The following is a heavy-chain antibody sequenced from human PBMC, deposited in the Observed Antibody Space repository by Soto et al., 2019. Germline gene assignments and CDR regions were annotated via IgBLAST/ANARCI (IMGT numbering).Heavy chain of an antibody. V-gene: IGHV4-39*01. CDR1: GGSISSSSYY. D-gene: IGHD2-15*01. CDR3: ASVVHCSGGSCYWTIDY. Sequence: SETLSLTCTVSGGSISSSSYYWGWIRQPPGEGLEWIGSIYYSGSTYYNPSLKSRVTISVDTSKNQSSLKLSSVTAADTAVYYCASVVHCSGGSCYWTIDYWGQGTLVTVSS. J-gene: IGHJ4*02. CDR2: IYYSGST.